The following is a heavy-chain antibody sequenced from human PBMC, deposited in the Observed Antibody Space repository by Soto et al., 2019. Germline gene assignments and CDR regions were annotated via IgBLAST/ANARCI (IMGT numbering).Heavy chain of an antibody. CDR3: ASGLYSSTWYYFDY. Sequence: ASVKVSCKASGYTFTSYYIHWVRQAPGQGLEWMGLINPSGGTTSYAQKFQGRVTMTRDTSTSTVYMELSSLRSEDTAIYYCASGLYSSTWYYFDYWGQGTLVTVSS. V-gene: IGHV1-46*01. CDR2: INPSGGTT. D-gene: IGHD6-13*01. J-gene: IGHJ4*02. CDR1: GYTFTSYY.